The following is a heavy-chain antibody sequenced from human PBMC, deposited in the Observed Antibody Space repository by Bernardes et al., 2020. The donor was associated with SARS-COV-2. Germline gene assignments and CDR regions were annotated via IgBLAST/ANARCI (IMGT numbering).Heavy chain of an antibody. CDR2: LSGAGMYL. Sequence: VGSLLLSCVASGFTFRNSLFSWFRQAPGPGLAWVSSLSGAGMYLYYGDSVRGRFTTSRDNTRTSVFLQMESLRAEDTAVYYCARDVGGTDWRFGFDVWGPGTMVHVSS. CDR3: ARDVGGTDWRFGFDV. CDR1: GFTFRNSL. V-gene: IGHV3-21*01. J-gene: IGHJ3*01. D-gene: IGHD3-9*01.